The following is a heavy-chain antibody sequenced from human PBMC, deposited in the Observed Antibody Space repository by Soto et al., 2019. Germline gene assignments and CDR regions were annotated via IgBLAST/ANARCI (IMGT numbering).Heavy chain of an antibody. D-gene: IGHD3-16*02. CDR1: GFTFTSYA. Sequence: QVQLVESEGRVVQPGRSLRLSCAASGFTFTSYAMHWVRQAPGKGLEWVAVISYDGINEYYADSVKGRFTISRDNSKNRLFLQMSSLRVEDTAVYYCARDRLRLGELSLIGYFDYWGQGTLVTVSS. CDR3: ARDRLRLGELSLIGYFDY. V-gene: IGHV3-30*15. CDR2: ISYDGINE. J-gene: IGHJ4*02.